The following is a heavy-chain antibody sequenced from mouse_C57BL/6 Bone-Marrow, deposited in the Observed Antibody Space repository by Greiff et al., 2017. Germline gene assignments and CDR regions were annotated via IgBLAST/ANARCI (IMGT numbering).Heavy chain of an antibody. Sequence: QVQLQQSGAELMKPGASVKLSCKATGYTFTGYWIEWVKQRPGHGLEWIGEILPGSGSTNYNEKFKGKGTFTADTSSNTAYIQLSSLTTENSAIYYCAKNYGYSGSSCVVLFAYWGQGTLVTVSA. V-gene: IGHV1-9*01. J-gene: IGHJ3*01. CDR3: AKNYGYSGSSCVVLFAY. CDR1: GYTFTGYW. D-gene: IGHD1-1*01. CDR2: ILPGSGST.